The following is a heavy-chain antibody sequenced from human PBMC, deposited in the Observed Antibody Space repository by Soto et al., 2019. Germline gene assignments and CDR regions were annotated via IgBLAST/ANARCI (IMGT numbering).Heavy chain of an antibody. CDR2: IKQDGSEK. D-gene: IGHD3-3*01. CDR1: GFTFSSYW. V-gene: IGHV3-7*01. CDR3: ARVDFWSGYHPKYFDY. Sequence: GGSLRLSCAASGFTFSSYWMSWVRQAPGKGLEWVANIKQDGSEKYYVDSVKGRFTISRDNAKNSLYLQMNSLRAEDTAVYYCARVDFWSGYHPKYFDYWGQGTLVTVSS. J-gene: IGHJ4*02.